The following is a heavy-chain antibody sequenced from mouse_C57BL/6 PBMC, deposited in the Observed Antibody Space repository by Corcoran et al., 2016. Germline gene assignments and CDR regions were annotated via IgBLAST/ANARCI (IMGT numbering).Heavy chain of an antibody. CDR3: ARSNYGSSTY. CDR2: INTYSGVP. V-gene: IGHV9-3*01. Sequence: QIQLVQSGPELKKPGETVKISCKASGYTFTTYGMSWVKQAPGKGLKWMGWINTYSGVPTYADDFKGRFAFSLETSASTAYLQINNLKNEDTATDFCARSNYGSSTYWGQGTTLTVSS. D-gene: IGHD1-1*01. J-gene: IGHJ2*01. CDR1: GYTFTTYG.